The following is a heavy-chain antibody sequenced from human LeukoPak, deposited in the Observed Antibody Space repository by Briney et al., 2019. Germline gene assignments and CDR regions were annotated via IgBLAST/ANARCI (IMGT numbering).Heavy chain of an antibody. J-gene: IGHJ4*02. CDR1: GYSFTNYW. D-gene: IGHD5-12*01. Sequence: GESLMISCRGSGYSFTNYWIGWVRQMPGEGLEWMGIIYPGDSDTRYSPSFQGQVTISADKSISTAYLQWSSLKPSDTAMYYCARQYSGYDYYFDYWGQGTLVSVSS. CDR3: ARQYSGYDYYFDY. V-gene: IGHV5-51*01. CDR2: IYPGDSDT.